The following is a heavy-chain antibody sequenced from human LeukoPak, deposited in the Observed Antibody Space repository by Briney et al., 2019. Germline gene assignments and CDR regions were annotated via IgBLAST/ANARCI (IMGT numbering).Heavy chain of an antibody. Sequence: SETLSLTCAVYGGSFSGYYWSWIRQPPGKGLEWIGEINHSGSTNYNPSLKSRVTISVDTSKNQFSLKLSSVTAADTAVYYCARDGGYSYGTRPNWFDPWGQGTLVTVSS. J-gene: IGHJ5*02. CDR3: ARDGGYSYGTRPNWFDP. V-gene: IGHV4-34*01. CDR1: GGSFSGYY. CDR2: INHSGST. D-gene: IGHD5-18*01.